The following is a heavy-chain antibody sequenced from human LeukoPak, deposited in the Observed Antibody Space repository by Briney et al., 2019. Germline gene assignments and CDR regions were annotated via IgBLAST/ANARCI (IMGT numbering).Heavy chain of an antibody. D-gene: IGHD3-3*01. V-gene: IGHV4-34*01. CDR1: GGSFSGYY. J-gene: IGHJ6*03. CDR2: INHSGST. Sequence: KPSDTLSLTCAVSGGSFSGYYWSWIRQPPGKGLEWIGEINHSGSTNYNPSLKSRVTISVDTSKNQFSLKLSSVTAADTAVYYCARVPKYYDFWSGSNYMDVWGKGTTVTVSS. CDR3: ARVPKYYDFWSGSNYMDV.